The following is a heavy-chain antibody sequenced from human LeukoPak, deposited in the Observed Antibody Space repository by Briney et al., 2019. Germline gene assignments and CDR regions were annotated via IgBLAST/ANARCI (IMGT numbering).Heavy chain of an antibody. Sequence: VASVKVSCKASGGTFSSYAISWLRQAPGQGLEWMGRIIPIFGTANYAQKFQGRVTITTDGSTSTAYMELSSLRSKDTAVYYCARDRGRYCSSTSCPEVDYFDYWGQGTLVTVSS. V-gene: IGHV1-69*05. CDR2: IIPIFGTA. CDR3: ARDRGRYCSSTSCPEVDYFDY. CDR1: GGTFSSYA. D-gene: IGHD2-2*01. J-gene: IGHJ4*02.